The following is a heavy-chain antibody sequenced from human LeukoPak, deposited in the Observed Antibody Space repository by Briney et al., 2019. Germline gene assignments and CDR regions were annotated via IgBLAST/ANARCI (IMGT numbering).Heavy chain of an antibody. J-gene: IGHJ4*02. CDR1: GFTFSSSA. CDR3: AKFGQPAHLDY. CDR2: IRGSGGST. Sequence: PGGSLRLSCAASGFTFSSSAMSWVRQAPGKGLEWVSAIRGSGGSTYYAASVKGRFTISRDNSKNTLYLQMNSLRAEDTAVYYCAKFGQPAHLDYWGQGTLVTVSS. D-gene: IGHD2-2*01. V-gene: IGHV3-23*01.